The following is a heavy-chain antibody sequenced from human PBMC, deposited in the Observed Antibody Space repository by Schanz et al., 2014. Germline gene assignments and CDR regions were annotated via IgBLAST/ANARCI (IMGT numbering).Heavy chain of an antibody. D-gene: IGHD4-17*01. CDR3: ATLDYADSVS. Sequence: QLQLVQSGAEVKKPGSSVKVSCKLSGGTFSSYTISWMRQAPGQGLEWMGRVIPILGVTHYAQKFQGRVTITADKSTTTAYMELNSLNSDDAAVYYCATLDYADSVSWGQGTLVTVSS. CDR1: GGTFSSYT. V-gene: IGHV1-69*02. J-gene: IGHJ5*02. CDR2: VIPILGVT.